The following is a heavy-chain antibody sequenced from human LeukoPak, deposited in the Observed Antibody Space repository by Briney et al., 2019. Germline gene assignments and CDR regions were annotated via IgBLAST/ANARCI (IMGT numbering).Heavy chain of an antibody. D-gene: IGHD3-22*01. Sequence: GGSLRLSCAASGFTFSSYSMNWVRQAPGEGLEWVSYISSSSSTIYYADSVKGRFTISRDNAKNSLYLQMNSLRAEDTAVYYCARDSSGYLDYWGQGTLVTVSS. J-gene: IGHJ4*02. CDR1: GFTFSSYS. CDR2: ISSSSSTI. V-gene: IGHV3-48*04. CDR3: ARDSSGYLDY.